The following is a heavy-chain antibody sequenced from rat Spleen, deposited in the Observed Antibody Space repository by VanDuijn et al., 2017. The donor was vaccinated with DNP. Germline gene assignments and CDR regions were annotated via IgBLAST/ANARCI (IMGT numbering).Heavy chain of an antibody. J-gene: IGHJ2*01. D-gene: IGHD1-4*01. V-gene: IGHV5-7*01. CDR3: AGRPPPTRGPFDY. CDR1: EFTFSIFG. CDR2: ISNDGSDT. Sequence: EVQLVESGGGLVQPGRSMKLSCAASEFTFSIFGMAWVRQAPKKGLEWVATISNDGSDTFYRESVKGRFTISRDNTKSTLYLRMDSLRSEDTATYYCAGRPPPTRGPFDYWGQGVTVTVSS.